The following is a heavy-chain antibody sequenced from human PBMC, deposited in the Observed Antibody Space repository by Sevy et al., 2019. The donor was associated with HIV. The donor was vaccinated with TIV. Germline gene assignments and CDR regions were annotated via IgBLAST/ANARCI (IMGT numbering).Heavy chain of an antibody. CDR1: RFTFSTYV. CDR3: ASEAGYGTDSRPFDY. V-gene: IGHV3-33*08. Sequence: GGSLRLSCVASRFTFSTYVMHWVRQAPGKGLEWVAVIWHDGNSEYYADSVRGRFTISRDDSKNTLYLQMNSLRPEDTALYYCASEAGYGTDSRPFDYWGQGTLVTVSS. J-gene: IGHJ4*02. D-gene: IGHD5-12*01. CDR2: IWHDGNSE.